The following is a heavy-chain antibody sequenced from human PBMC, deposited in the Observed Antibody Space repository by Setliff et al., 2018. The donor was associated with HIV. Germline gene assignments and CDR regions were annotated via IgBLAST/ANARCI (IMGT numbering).Heavy chain of an antibody. CDR3: ARVPATVVTLNWFDP. J-gene: IGHJ5*02. CDR2: ISSSSSTI. D-gene: IGHD4-17*01. Sequence: GGSLRLSCAASGFTFSSSSMNWVRQAPGKGLEWVSYISSSSSTIYYADSVKGRFTISRDNAKNSMYLQLNSLRAEDTAVYYCARVPATVVTLNWFDPWGQGTLVTVSS. V-gene: IGHV3-48*01. CDR1: GFTFSSSS.